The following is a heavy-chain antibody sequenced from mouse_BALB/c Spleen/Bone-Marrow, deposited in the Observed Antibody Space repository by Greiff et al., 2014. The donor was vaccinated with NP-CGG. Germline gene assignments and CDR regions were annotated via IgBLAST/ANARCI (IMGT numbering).Heavy chain of an antibody. V-gene: IGHV5-4*02. CDR2: ISDGGNYS. D-gene: IGHD1-1*02. J-gene: IGHJ2*02. Sequence: KLSRAASGLTFSDYYIYWLSQTPEKRLEWVATISDGGNYSYYPDSVMWRFTFFRDNSKNNLFLQMSSLKSEDTAMHSCARSRMSYGSIDYVGQGTSVTVFS. CDR3: ARSRMSYGSIDY. CDR1: GLTFSDYY.